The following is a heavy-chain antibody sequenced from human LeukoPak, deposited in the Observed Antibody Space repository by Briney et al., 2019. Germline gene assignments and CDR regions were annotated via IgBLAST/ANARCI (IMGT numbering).Heavy chain of an antibody. CDR2: ISGSGGST. D-gene: IGHD2-2*01. Sequence: GGCLRLSCAASGFTFSSYAMSWVPQAPGKGLEWVLAISGSGGSTYYADSVRGRFTISRDNSKNTLYLQMNSLRAEDTAVYYCAKGIDTRGPVSFDYCGQGTLVTVSS. V-gene: IGHV3-23*01. CDR1: GFTFSSYA. J-gene: IGHJ4*02. CDR3: AKGIDTRGPVSFDY.